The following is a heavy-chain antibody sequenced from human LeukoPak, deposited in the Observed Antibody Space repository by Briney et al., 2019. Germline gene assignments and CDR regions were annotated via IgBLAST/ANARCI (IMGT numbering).Heavy chain of an antibody. V-gene: IGHV1-18*01. CDR1: GYIFSSYG. D-gene: IGHD3-22*01. J-gene: IGHJ4*02. CDR2: ISAYNGNT. Sequence: ASVKVPCKASGYIFSSYGISWVRQAPGQGLEWMGWISAYNGNTNYAQKLQDRVTMTTDTSTSTAYMELRSLRSDDTAVYYCARVSSYYDSSGFYYFDYWGQGTLVTVSS. CDR3: ARVSSYYDSSGFYYFDY.